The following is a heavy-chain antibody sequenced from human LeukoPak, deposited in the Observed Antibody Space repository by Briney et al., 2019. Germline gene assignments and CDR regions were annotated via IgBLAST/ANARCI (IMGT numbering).Heavy chain of an antibody. J-gene: IGHJ4*02. Sequence: GRSLRLSCATSVFTFSRYSMRWVRQALGKGREWVALISYDANIGSNKYYADSVKGRFTISRDNSKNTLCLQMNSLRAEDTAVYYCARDGGYDFWSGYYQDYWGQGTLVTVSS. CDR3: ARDGGYDFWSGYYQDY. V-gene: IGHV3-30-3*01. D-gene: IGHD3-3*01. CDR2: ISYDANIGSNK. CDR1: VFTFSRYS.